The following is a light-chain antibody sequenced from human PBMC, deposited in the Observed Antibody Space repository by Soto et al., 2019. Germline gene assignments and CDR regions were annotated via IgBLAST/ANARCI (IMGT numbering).Light chain of an antibody. J-gene: IGKJ4*01. CDR2: DAS. CDR1: QSVSSY. Sequence: EIVLTQSPATLSLSPGERATLSCRASQSVSSYLAWYHQKVGQAPRLLIYDASNRASGIPARFSGSGSGTDFTLTISSLEPEGFAVYYCQQRSYWPLTFGGGTKVEIK. CDR3: QQRSYWPLT. V-gene: IGKV3-11*01.